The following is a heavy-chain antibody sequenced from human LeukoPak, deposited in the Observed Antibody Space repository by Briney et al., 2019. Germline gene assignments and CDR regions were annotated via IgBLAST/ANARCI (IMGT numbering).Heavy chain of an antibody. CDR1: GGSISSSSYY. V-gene: IGHV4-39*07. CDR2: IYYSGST. J-gene: IGHJ4*02. CDR3: ARGLEMATIVEVGFYY. Sequence: SETLSLTCTVSGGSISSSSYYWGWIRQPPGKGLEWIGSIYYSGSTYYNPSLKSRVTISVDTSKNQFSLKLSSVTAADTAVYYCARGLEMATIVEVGFYYWGQGTLVTVSS. D-gene: IGHD5-24*01.